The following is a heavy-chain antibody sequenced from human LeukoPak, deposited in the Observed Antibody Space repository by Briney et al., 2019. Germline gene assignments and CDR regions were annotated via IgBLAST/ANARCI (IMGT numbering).Heavy chain of an antibody. D-gene: IGHD1-1*01. J-gene: IGHJ5*02. CDR3: ARERASNNYYNYFDP. V-gene: IGHV4-34*01. CDR2: INHSGST. CDR1: GDSFNEYY. Sequence: SKTLSLTWAVYGDSFNEYYWSWVRQPPGKALEWIGEINHSGSTNYNPSLKSRVTISVDKSLRQFFLRLSPVTAADTAVYYCARERASNNYYNYFDPWGQGTQVTVSS.